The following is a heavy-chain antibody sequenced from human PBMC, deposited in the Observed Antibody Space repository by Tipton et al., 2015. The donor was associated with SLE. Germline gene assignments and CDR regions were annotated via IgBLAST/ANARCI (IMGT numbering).Heavy chain of an antibody. CDR1: GGSISSGSYY. CDR3: ARGRRGLFGY. Sequence: LRLSCTVSGGSISSGSYYWSWIRQPAGKGLEWIGRIYTSGSTNYNPSLKSRVTISVDTSKNQFSLKLSSVTAADTAVYYCARGRRGLFGYWGQGTLVTVSS. D-gene: IGHD3-10*01. V-gene: IGHV4-61*02. J-gene: IGHJ4*02. CDR2: IYTSGST.